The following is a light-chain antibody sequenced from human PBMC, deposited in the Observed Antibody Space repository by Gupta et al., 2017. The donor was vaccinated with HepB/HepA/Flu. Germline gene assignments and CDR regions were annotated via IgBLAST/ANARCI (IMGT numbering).Light chain of an antibody. CDR2: GNS. CDR1: RSNIGAGYD. CDR3: QSYDSSLSGSRV. V-gene: IGLV1-40*01. Sequence: QSVLTQPPSVSGAPGKRVTISCVWSRSNIGAGYDVHWYQQLPGTAPKLLIYGNSNRPSGVPDRFSGSKSGTSASLAITGLQAEDEADYYCQSYDSSLSGSRVFGGGTKLTVL. J-gene: IGLJ3*02.